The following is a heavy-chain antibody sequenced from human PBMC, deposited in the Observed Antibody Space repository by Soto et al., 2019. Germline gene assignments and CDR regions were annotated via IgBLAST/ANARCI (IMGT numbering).Heavy chain of an antibody. V-gene: IGHV5-51*01. Sequence: GESLKISCKGSGYSFTSYWIGWVRQMPGKGLEWMGIIYPGDSDTRYSPSFQGQVTISADKSISTAYLQWSSLKASDTAMYYCARGYYYDSSGYPAPDLAGFDYWGQGTLVTAPQ. CDR3: ARGYYYDSSGYPAPDLAGFDY. J-gene: IGHJ4*02. CDR1: GYSFTSYW. D-gene: IGHD3-22*01. CDR2: IYPGDSDT.